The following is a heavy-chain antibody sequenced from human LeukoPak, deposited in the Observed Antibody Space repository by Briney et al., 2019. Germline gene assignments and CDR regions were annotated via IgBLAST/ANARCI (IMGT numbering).Heavy chain of an antibody. V-gene: IGHV4-39*02. CDR3: ARLFWSYGLFDY. Sequence: SETLSLTCTVSGGSISSSGYYWGWIRQPPGKGLEWIGNIYYSGSTYYNPSLKSRVTISVDTSKNHFSLKLNSVTAADTALYYCARLFWSYGLFDYWGQGTLVTVSS. D-gene: IGHD3-16*01. CDR2: IYYSGST. J-gene: IGHJ4*02. CDR1: GGSISSSGYY.